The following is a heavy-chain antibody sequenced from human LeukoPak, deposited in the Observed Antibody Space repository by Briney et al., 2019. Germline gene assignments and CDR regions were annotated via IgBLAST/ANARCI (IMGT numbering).Heavy chain of an antibody. CDR2: IWYDGSNK. Sequence: GGSLRLSCAASGFTFSSYGMHWVRQAPGKGLEWVAVIWYDGSNKYYADSVKGRFTISRDNSKNTLYLQMNSLRAEDTAVYYCARFKLSSSWSGDYDYWGQGALVTVSS. V-gene: IGHV3-33*01. J-gene: IGHJ4*02. D-gene: IGHD6-13*01. CDR3: ARFKLSSSWSGDYDY. CDR1: GFTFSSYG.